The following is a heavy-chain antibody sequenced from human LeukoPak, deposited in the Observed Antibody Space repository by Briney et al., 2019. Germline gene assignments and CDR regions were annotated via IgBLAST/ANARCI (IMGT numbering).Heavy chain of an antibody. D-gene: IGHD2-21*01. CDR1: GFTFSSYA. CDR3: ARGHIVVVNDY. Sequence: GGSLRLSCAASGFTFSSYAMSWVRQAPGKGLEWVSHISSSSSTIYYADSVKGRFTISRDNAKNSLYLQMNSLRAEDTAVYYCARGHIVVVNDYWGQGTLVTVSS. J-gene: IGHJ4*02. V-gene: IGHV3-48*01. CDR2: ISSSSSTI.